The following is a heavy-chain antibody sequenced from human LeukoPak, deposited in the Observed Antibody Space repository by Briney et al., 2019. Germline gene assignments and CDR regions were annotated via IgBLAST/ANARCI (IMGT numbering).Heavy chain of an antibody. V-gene: IGHV4-34*01. CDR3: ARRWSSSSNWFDP. D-gene: IGHD6-13*01. Sequence: PSETLSLTCTVSGGSISSYYWSWIRQPPGKGLEWIGEINHSGSTNYNPSLKSRVTISVDTSKNQFSLKLSSVTAADTAVYYCARRWSSSSNWFDPWGQGTLVTVSS. J-gene: IGHJ5*02. CDR1: GGSISSYY. CDR2: INHSGST.